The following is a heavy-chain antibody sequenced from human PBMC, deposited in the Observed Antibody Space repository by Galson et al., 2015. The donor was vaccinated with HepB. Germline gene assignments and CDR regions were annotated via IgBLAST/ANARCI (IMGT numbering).Heavy chain of an antibody. CDR3: ARDLAPPITMVRGAQDPSPNWFDP. CDR2: ISAYNGNT. V-gene: IGHV1-18*04. CDR1: GYTFTSYG. J-gene: IGHJ5*02. Sequence: SVKVSCKASGYTFTSYGISWVRQAPGQGLEWMGWISAYNGNTNYAQKLQGRVTMTTDTSTSTAYMELRSLRSDDTAVYYCARDLAPPITMVRGAQDPSPNWFDPWGQGTLVTVSS. D-gene: IGHD3-10*01.